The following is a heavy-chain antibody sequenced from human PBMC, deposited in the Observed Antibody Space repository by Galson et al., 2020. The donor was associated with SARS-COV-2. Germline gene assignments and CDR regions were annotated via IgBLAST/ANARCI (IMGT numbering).Heavy chain of an antibody. CDR2: INPSGGST. CDR1: GYTFTSYY. CDR3: ARDWVGAVAGIWGPNWFDS. J-gene: IGHJ5*01. Sequence: ASVKVSCKASGYTFTSYYMHWVRQAPGQGLEWMGMINPSGGSTSYARKFQDRVTMTRDTSTSTVYMELSSLRSEDTAVYYCARDWVGAVAGIWGPNWFDSWGQGTLVTVSS. V-gene: IGHV1-46*03. D-gene: IGHD6-19*01.